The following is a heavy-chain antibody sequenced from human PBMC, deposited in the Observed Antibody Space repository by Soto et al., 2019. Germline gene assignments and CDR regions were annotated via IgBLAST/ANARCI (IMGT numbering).Heavy chain of an antibody. J-gene: IGHJ4*02. V-gene: IGHV1-3*01. CDR3: ARAGADCSTTNCYMIDY. D-gene: IGHD2-2*02. CDR2: INAGNGKT. CDR1: GYTFTTYA. Sequence: QVQLVQYGVAVKKPGASVKVSCKASGYTFTTYAMHWVRQAPGQRLEWMGWINAGNGKTKYSQKFQGRVTITRDTSATTAYMELSSLRSEDTAVYYCARAGADCSTTNCYMIDYWGQGTLVTVSS.